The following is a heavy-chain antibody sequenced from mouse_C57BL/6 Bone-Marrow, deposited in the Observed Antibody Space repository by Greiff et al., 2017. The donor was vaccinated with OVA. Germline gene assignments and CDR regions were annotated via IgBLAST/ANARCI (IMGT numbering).Heavy chain of an antibody. D-gene: IGHD1-1*01. J-gene: IGHJ4*01. V-gene: IGHV1-18*01. CDR3: ARIITTVVATHYYAMDY. CDR1: GYTFTDYN. CDR2: INPNNGGT. Sequence: VQLKESGPELVKPGASVKIPCKASGYTFTDYNMDWVKQSHGKSLEWIGDINPNNGGTIYNQKFKGKATLTVDKSSSTAYMELRSLTSEDTAVYYCARIITTVVATHYYAMDYWGQGTSVTVSS.